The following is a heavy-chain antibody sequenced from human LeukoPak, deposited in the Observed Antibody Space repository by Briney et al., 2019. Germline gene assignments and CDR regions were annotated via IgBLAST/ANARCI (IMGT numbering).Heavy chain of an antibody. CDR1: GFTFSDYY. J-gene: IGHJ4*02. V-gene: IGHV3-11*04. CDR3: AREARYSSGWHDY. CDR2: ISSSGSTI. D-gene: IGHD6-19*01. Sequence: PGGSLRLSCAASGFTFSDYYMSWIRQAPGKGLEWVSYISSSGSTIYYADSVKGRFTISRDNAMNSLYLQMNSLRAEDTAVYYCAREARYSSGWHDYWGQGTLVTVSS.